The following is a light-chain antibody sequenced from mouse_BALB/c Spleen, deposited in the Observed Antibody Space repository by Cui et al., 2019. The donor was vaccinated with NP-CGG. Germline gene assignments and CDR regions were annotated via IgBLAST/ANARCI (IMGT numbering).Light chain of an antibody. CDR2: GTN. CDR1: TGAVTTSNY. J-gene: IGLJ1*01. CDR3: ALWYSNHWV. Sequence: QAHVPQESALTTSPGETITLTCRSTTGAVTTSNYANGVQEKPDHLFTGLIGGTNNRAPGVPARFSGALIGDKAALTITGAQTEDEAIYFCALWYSNHWVFGGGTKLTVL. V-gene: IGLV1*01.